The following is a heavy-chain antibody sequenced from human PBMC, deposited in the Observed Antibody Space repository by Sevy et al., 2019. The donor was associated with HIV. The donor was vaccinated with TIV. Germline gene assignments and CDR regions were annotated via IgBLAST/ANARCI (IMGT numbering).Heavy chain of an antibody. V-gene: IGHV3-15*01. J-gene: IGHJ3*02. CDR1: GFTFSNAW. D-gene: IGHD2-8*01. CDR3: TTEGDGYCTNGVCYTPDAFDI. Sequence: GGSLRLSCAASGFTFSNAWMSWVRQAPGKGLEWVGRIKSKTDGGTTDYAAPMKGRFTISRDDSKNTLYLQMNSLKTEDTAVYYCTTEGDGYCTNGVCYTPDAFDIWGQGTMVTVSS. CDR2: IKSKTDGGTT.